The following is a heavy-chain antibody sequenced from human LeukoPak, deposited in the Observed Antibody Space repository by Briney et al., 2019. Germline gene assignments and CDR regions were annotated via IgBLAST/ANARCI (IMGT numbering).Heavy chain of an antibody. Sequence: GGSLRLSCAASGFTFSSYSMNWVRQAPGKGLEWVSYISSSSSTIYYADSVKGRFTISRDNAKNSLYLQMNSLRAEDTAVYYCASHLTVAGMEWAFDIWGQGTMVTVSS. CDR3: ASHLTVAGMEWAFDI. J-gene: IGHJ3*02. CDR2: ISSSSSTI. D-gene: IGHD6-19*01. V-gene: IGHV3-48*01. CDR1: GFTFSSYS.